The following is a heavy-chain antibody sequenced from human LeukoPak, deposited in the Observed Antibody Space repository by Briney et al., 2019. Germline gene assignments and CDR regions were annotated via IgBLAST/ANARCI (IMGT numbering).Heavy chain of an antibody. CDR3: VRHSYGSRRGHSHFHYMDV. Sequence: GGSLRLSCAGTGFAFTMFAIDWARQAPGRGLEWVSVITSNGVGTNYADFVKGRFTISRDTSKNTVHLEMNSLRVDDTAIYYCVRHSYGSRRGHSHFHYMDVWGKGTTVTVSS. J-gene: IGHJ6*03. CDR2: ITSNGVGT. D-gene: IGHD1-26*01. V-gene: IGHV3-23*01. CDR1: GFAFTMFA.